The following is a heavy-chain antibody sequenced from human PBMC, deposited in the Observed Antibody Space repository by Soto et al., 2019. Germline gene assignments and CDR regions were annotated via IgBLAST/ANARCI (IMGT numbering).Heavy chain of an antibody. Sequence: PSETLSLTCAVYGGSFSGYYWTWIRQPPGKGLEWIGEINHSGSTNYNPSLKSRVTISVDTSKNQFSLKLSSVTAADTAVYYCADGYSGYNNWFDPWGQGTLVTVSS. CDR1: GGSFSGYY. J-gene: IGHJ5*02. V-gene: IGHV4-34*01. CDR2: INHSGST. CDR3: ADGYSGYNNWFDP. D-gene: IGHD5-12*01.